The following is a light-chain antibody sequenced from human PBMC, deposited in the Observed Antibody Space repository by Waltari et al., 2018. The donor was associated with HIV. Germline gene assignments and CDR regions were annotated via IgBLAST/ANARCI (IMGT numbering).Light chain of an antibody. CDR3: SSYTSTTTLEV. CDR1: STYVGGYSY. J-gene: IGLJ2*01. Sequence: QSALTPPASVSGSPGQSLTISCTGTSTYVGGYSYVSWYQHHPGKAPKLMIFDVSNRPSGVSDRFSGSKSGNTASLTISGLQVEDEADYYCSSYTSTTTLEVFGGGTKLTVL. V-gene: IGLV2-14*03. CDR2: DVS.